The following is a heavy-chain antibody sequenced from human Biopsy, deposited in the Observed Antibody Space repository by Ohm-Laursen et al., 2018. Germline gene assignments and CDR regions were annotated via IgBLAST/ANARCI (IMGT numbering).Heavy chain of an antibody. CDR3: AADINVWNVNY. Sequence: SVKVSCKVSGYAVTEFSMHWVRQAPGKGLEWMGGFAPENGRIVYSQKFQGRVTMTEDTSTSTAYMEVWRLRSDDTAVYYCAADINVWNVNYWGQGTQVIVSS. J-gene: IGHJ4*02. CDR1: GYAVTEFS. V-gene: IGHV1-24*01. CDR2: FAPENGRI. D-gene: IGHD1-1*01.